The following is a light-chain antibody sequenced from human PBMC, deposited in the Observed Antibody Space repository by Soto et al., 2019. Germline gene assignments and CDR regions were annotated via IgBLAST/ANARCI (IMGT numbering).Light chain of an antibody. Sequence: EIGMSQSPATVSVSPGERATLSCRASQSVSSNLAWYQQKPGQAPRLLIYGASTRATGIPARFSGSGSGTEFTLTISSLQSEDFAVYYCQQYNNWPRTFGQGTKVDI. CDR3: QQYNNWPRT. J-gene: IGKJ1*01. CDR1: QSVSSN. CDR2: GAS. V-gene: IGKV3-15*01.